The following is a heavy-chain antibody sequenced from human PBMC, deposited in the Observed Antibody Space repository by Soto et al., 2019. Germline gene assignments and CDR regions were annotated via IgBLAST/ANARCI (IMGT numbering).Heavy chain of an antibody. J-gene: IGHJ6*01. CDR3: ARAHRYASWARYYYGIWV. CDR2: ISAYNGNT. V-gene: IGHV1-18*04. D-gene: IGHD3-16*01. Sequence: ASVKVSCKASGYTFTSYGISWVRQAPGQGLEWMGWISAYNGNTNYAQKLQGRVTMTTDTSTSTAYMELRSLRSDDTAVYYCARAHRYASWARYYYGIWVCGQGTTVAVSS. CDR1: GYTFTSYG.